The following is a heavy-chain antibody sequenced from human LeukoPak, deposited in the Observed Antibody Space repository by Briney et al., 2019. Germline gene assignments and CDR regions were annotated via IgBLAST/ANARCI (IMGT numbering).Heavy chain of an antibody. D-gene: IGHD2-21*02. CDR2: ISVINSGNT. J-gene: IGHJ3*02. CDR3: SREFPFCGADCFSGVFDI. CDR1: GYTFSSYG. V-gene: IGHV1-18*01. Sequence: ASVTVSCTASGYTFSSYGINWVRQAPGQGLEWMGWISVINSGNTRYAQNFQGRLTMTTDTSTTTAYMELRSLRPDDTAVYYCSREFPFCGADCFSGVFDIWGQGTMVTVS.